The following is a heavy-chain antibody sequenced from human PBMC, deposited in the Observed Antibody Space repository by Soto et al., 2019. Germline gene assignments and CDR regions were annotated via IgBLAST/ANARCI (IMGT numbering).Heavy chain of an antibody. Sequence: EVQLEQSGGEVKKPGTSLRISCEGSGYEFTNYWINWVRQMPGKGLEWMGRIDPSDSYTNYNPSFQGHVTFLVDKSPSTAYVQWSSLKASDTAMYFCGRRGGDGYHIDYWGQGTLVTVSS. J-gene: IGHJ4*02. V-gene: IGHV5-10-1*03. CDR3: GRRGGDGYHIDY. CDR2: IDPSDSYT. CDR1: GYEFTNYW. D-gene: IGHD3-16*01.